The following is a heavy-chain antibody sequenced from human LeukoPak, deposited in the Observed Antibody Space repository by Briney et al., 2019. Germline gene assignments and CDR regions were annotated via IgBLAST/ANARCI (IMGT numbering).Heavy chain of an antibody. Sequence: GGSLRLSCAASGFTFSSYWMSWVRQAPGKGLEWVADIKQDGSEIYYVDSVKGRFTISRDNAKNSLYLQMNSLRAEDTAVYYCARDREIGYCDGNNCYDVDYWGQGTLVTVSS. CDR2: IKQDGSEI. CDR1: GFTFSSYW. CDR3: ARDREIGYCDGNNCYDVDY. V-gene: IGHV3-7*01. D-gene: IGHD2-2*01. J-gene: IGHJ4*02.